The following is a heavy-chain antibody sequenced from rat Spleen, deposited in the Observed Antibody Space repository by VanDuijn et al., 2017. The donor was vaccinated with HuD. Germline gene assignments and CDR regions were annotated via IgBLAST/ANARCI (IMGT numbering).Heavy chain of an antibody. Sequence: EVQLVESGGGLVQPGRSLNLSCAAPGFTLSYYGMAWVRQAPTKGLEWVATISYDGSNTYYRDSVKGRFTLSRDNAKNTLYLQMDSLRSEDTATYYCATHDGSYYYLGYWGQGVMVTVSS. CDR1: GFTLSYYG. V-gene: IGHV5-29*01. CDR2: ISYDGSNT. D-gene: IGHD1-12*02. J-gene: IGHJ2*01. CDR3: ATHDGSYYYLGY.